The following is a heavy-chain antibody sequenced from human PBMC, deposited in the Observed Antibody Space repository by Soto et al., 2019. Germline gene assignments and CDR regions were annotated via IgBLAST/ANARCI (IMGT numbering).Heavy chain of an antibody. J-gene: IGHJ5*02. CDR2: LSHDGTNN. V-gene: IGHV3-30*18. CDR1: GFTFSTYA. CDR3: AKDSAIHCRGYSYPAP. D-gene: IGHD5-18*01. Sequence: QVQLVESGGGVVQPGRSLRLSCSGSGFTFSTYAMHWVRQAPGKGLEGVAVLSHDGTNNYYADSVKGRFTISRDNSKNTLYLQMNSLRAEDTAVYYCAKDSAIHCRGYSYPAPWGQGTLVTVSS.